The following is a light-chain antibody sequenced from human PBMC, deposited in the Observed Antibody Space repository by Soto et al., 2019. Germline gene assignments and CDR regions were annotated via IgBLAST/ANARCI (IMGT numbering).Light chain of an antibody. CDR2: GAS. CDR3: QQYNSWPPWT. J-gene: IGKJ1*01. Sequence: EIVMTQSPATLSVSPGERATLSCRASQSVSSNLAWYQQKPGQAPRLLIYGASTRATGIPARFSGRGSGTEFTLTISSLKSEDFAVYYCQQYNSWPPWTFGQGTKVEIK. V-gene: IGKV3-15*01. CDR1: QSVSSN.